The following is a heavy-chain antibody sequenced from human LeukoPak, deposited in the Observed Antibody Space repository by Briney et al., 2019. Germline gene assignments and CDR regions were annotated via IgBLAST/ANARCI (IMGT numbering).Heavy chain of an antibody. CDR1: GGSFSGYY. CDR3: ARDTGAWAVADWFDP. CDR2: INHSGST. J-gene: IGHJ5*02. V-gene: IGHV4-34*01. D-gene: IGHD6-19*01. Sequence: SETLSLTCAVYGGSFSGYYWSWIRQPPGKGLEWIGEINHSGSTNYNPSLKSRVTMSVDTSKNQFSLKLSSVTAADTAVYYCARDTGAWAVADWFDPWGQGTLVTVSS.